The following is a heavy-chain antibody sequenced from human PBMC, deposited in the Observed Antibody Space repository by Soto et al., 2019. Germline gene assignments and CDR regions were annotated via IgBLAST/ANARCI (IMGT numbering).Heavy chain of an antibody. J-gene: IGHJ5*02. Sequence: SVKASCKSSGYALTRYYMHWVRQAPGQGLEWMGWINPNSGGTNYAQKFQGRVTMTSDTSISTAYMELSRLRYDDTAVYYCARDNPDCSSTSCYDWFDPWGQGTLVTVSS. CDR1: GYALTRYY. D-gene: IGHD2-2*01. CDR3: ARDNPDCSSTSCYDWFDP. CDR2: INPNSGGT. V-gene: IGHV1-2*02.